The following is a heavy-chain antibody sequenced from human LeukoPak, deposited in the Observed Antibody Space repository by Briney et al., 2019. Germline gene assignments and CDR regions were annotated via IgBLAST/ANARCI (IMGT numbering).Heavy chain of an antibody. CDR2: INHSGST. V-gene: IGHV4-34*01. J-gene: IGHJ4*02. D-gene: IGHD4-17*01. CDR1: GGSFSGYY. CDR3: AGRGDYGDYGGYFDY. Sequence: SETLSLTCAVYGGSFSGYYWSWIRQPPGKGLEWIGEINHSGSTNYNPSLKSRVTISVDTSKNQFSLKLSSATAADTAVYYCAGRGDYGDYGGYFDYWGQGTLVTVSS.